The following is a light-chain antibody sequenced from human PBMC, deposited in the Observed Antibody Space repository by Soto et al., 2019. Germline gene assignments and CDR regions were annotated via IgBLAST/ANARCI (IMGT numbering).Light chain of an antibody. V-gene: IGKV1-5*03. Sequence: DIRMTQSPSTLSASVGDRATITCRASQSINNWLAWYQQKPGKAPKLLIYRASSLENGVPSRFSGRGSGTEFIFTITSLQPDDFATYYCQQYSSDSTFGQGTKVEIK. CDR2: RAS. J-gene: IGKJ1*01. CDR1: QSINNW. CDR3: QQYSSDST.